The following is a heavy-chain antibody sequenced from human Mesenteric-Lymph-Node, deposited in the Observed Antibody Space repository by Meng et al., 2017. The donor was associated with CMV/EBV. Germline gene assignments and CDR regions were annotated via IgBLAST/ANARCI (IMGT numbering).Heavy chain of an antibody. V-gene: IGHV1-69*17. CDR1: A. Sequence: AINWVRQAPGQGLEWMGGILPVSGIANYTQKFQGRVTITADKSTSTAYMGLSSLRFDDTAVYYCARAAIPGYCTTTSCYNWFDPWGQGTLVTVSS. CDR2: ILPVSGIA. CDR3: ARAAIPGYCTTTSCYNWFDP. J-gene: IGHJ5*02. D-gene: IGHD2-8*01.